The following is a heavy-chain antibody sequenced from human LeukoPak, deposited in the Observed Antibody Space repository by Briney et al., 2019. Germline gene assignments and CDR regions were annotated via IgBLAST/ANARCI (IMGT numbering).Heavy chain of an antibody. CDR1: GFTFSSYG. J-gene: IGHJ4*02. CDR2: IRYDGSNK. V-gene: IGHV3-30*02. CDR3: AKDSGFYCSSTSCSDPDY. D-gene: IGHD2-2*01. Sequence: GGSLRLSCAASGFTFSSYGMHWVRQAPGKGLEWVAFIRYDGSNKYYADSVKGRFTISRDNSKNTLYLQMNSLRAEDTAVYYCAKDSGFYCSSTSCSDPDYWGQGILVTVSS.